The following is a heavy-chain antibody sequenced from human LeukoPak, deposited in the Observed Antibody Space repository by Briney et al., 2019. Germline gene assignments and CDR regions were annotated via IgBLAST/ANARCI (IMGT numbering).Heavy chain of an antibody. D-gene: IGHD3-22*01. J-gene: IGHJ4*02. CDR3: AREVSEGFDF. V-gene: IGHV3-7*01. CDR2: IKQDASEK. Sequence: PGGSLRLSCAASGFAFSSYWMSWVRQAPGKGLEWVANIKQDASEKYYVDSVKGRFTISRDNAKNLLYLQMNSLRAEDTALYYCAREVSEGFDFWGQGTLVTVSS. CDR1: GFAFSSYW.